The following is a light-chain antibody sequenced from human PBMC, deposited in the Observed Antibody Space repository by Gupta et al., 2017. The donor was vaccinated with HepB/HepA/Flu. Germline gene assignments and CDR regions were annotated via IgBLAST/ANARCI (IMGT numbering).Light chain of an antibody. V-gene: IGLV2-14*03. J-gene: IGLJ2*01. CDR3: GSYTTSSTRV. Sequence: QSALTQPASVSGSPGQSITISCTGTSRDVGGYNYVSWYQQHPGKAPKLMFYDVSVGPSGVSTRFSASKSGNTASLTISGLKAGDEADYYCGSYTTSSTRVFGGGTKGTVL. CDR2: DVS. CDR1: SRDVGGYNY.